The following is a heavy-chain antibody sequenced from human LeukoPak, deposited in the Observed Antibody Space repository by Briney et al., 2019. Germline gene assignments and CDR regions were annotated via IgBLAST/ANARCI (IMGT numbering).Heavy chain of an antibody. D-gene: IGHD3-10*01. Sequence: GGSLRLSCTTSGFTFSSYAMTWVRQAPGKGLEWVSGINWNGGSTGYADSVKGRFTISRDNAKNSLYLQMNSLRAEDTALYYCAREISGGSGSLDYWGQGTLVTVSS. J-gene: IGHJ4*02. V-gene: IGHV3-20*04. CDR3: AREISGGSGSLDY. CDR1: GFTFSSYA. CDR2: INWNGGST.